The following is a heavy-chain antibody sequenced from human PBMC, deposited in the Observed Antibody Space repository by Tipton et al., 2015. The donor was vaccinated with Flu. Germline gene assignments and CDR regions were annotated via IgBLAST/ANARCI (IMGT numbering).Heavy chain of an antibody. V-gene: IGHV3-7*04. D-gene: IGHD6-13*01. Sequence: SLRLSCAASGFTFSDYWMTWVRQAPGRGLEWVANIKQDGSKTYYVDSVKGRFTISRDNAKNSLYLQMNSLRVEDTAVYYCARAIAAAGGYWGQGTLVTVSS. CDR2: IKQDGSKT. J-gene: IGHJ4*02. CDR3: ARAIAAAGGY. CDR1: GFTFSDYW.